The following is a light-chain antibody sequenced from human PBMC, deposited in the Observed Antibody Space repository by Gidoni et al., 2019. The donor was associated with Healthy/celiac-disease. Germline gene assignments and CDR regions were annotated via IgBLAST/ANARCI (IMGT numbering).Light chain of an antibody. CDR3: QQSYSTPRS. CDR2: AAS. J-gene: IGKJ2*04. Sequence: DIQMTQSPSSLSASVGDRVTITCRASQSISSYLNWYQQKPGKAPKLLIYAASSLQSGVPSRFSGSGSGTDFTLTISSLQPEDFATYYCQQSYSTPRSFXQXTKLEI. V-gene: IGKV1-39*01. CDR1: QSISSY.